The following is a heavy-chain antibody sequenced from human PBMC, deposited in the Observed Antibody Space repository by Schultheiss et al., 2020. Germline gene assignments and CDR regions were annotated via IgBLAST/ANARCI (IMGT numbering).Heavy chain of an antibody. D-gene: IGHD6-19*01. V-gene: IGHV3-11*04. Sequence: LSLTCAVYGGSFSGYYWSWIRQPPGKGLEWVSYISSSSSTIYYADSVKGRFTISRDNAKNSLYLQMNSLRAEDTAVYYCARDSSGWLDYWGQGTLVTVSS. CDR2: ISSSSSTI. CDR3: ARDSSGWLDY. CDR1: GGSFSGYY. J-gene: IGHJ4*02.